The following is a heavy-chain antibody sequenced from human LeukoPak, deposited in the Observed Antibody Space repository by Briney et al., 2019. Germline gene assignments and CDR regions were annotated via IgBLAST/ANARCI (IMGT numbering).Heavy chain of an antibody. V-gene: IGHV1-24*01. CDR3: ATVGYSYGAFDY. CDR2: FDREDGET. CDR1: GYTLTEIS. J-gene: IGHJ4*02. Sequence: GASVKVSCKVSGYTLTEISLHWARQAPGKGLEWMGGFDREDGETMYAQKFQGRVTMTEDTSTDTAFMELSSLRSEDTAVYYCATVGYSYGAFDYWGQGTLVTVSS. D-gene: IGHD5-18*01.